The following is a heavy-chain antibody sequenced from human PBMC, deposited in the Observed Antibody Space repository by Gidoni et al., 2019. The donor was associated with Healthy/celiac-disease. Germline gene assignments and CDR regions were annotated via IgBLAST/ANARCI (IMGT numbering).Heavy chain of an antibody. V-gene: IGHV3-48*02. CDR1: GLPFSSYS. Sequence: EVQLGEAGGGLVQPGGYLRRSWASSGLPFSSYSMNWVRQAPGKGLEWVSYISSSSSTIYYADSVKGRFTISRDNAKNSLYLQMNSLRDEDTAVYYCARDHYDFWSGETKKYYYYGMDVWGQGTTVTVSS. D-gene: IGHD3-3*01. CDR3: ARDHYDFWSGETKKYYYYGMDV. J-gene: IGHJ6*02. CDR2: ISSSSSTI.